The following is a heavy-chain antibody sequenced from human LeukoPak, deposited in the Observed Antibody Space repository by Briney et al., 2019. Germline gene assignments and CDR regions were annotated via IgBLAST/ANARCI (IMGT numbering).Heavy chain of an antibody. J-gene: IGHJ4*02. D-gene: IGHD3-10*01. Sequence: QPGGSLRLSCADSGFTFSTYWMTWVRQAPGKGLEWVAKIKEDGSEKYYVDSVKGRFTISRDNAKNSVYLQMNSLRVGDTAVYYCGRHYGSGNYDQIGDYWGQGTLVTVSS. CDR3: GRHYGSGNYDQIGDY. V-gene: IGHV3-7*01. CDR2: IKEDGSEK. CDR1: GFTFSTYW.